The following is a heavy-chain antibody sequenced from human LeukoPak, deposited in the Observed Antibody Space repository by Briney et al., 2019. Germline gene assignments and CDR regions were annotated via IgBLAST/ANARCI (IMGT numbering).Heavy chain of an antibody. J-gene: IGHJ5*02. CDR2: IYYSGRT. D-gene: IGHD6-19*01. V-gene: IGHV4-39*01. CDR3: ARPMYSSGWYNWFDP. CDR1: GGSISSSSYY. Sequence: PSDTLSLTCTVSGGSISSSSYYCRWIRQSPGKVVELIGSIYYSGRTYYNPSLKSRVTISVDTSKNQFSVKLSSVNAADTAVYYCARPMYSSGWYNWFDPWGQGTLVTVSS.